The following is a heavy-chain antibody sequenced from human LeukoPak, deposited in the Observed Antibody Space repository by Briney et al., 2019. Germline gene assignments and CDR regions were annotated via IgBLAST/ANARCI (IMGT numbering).Heavy chain of an antibody. V-gene: IGHV3-23*01. CDR2: ISGSGGST. CDR3: AKGSRYDSSGYYY. CDR1: GFTFSSYA. Sequence: GGSLRLSCAASGFTFSSYAMSWVRQAPGKGLECVSAISGSGGSTYYADSVKGRFTISRDNSKNTLYLQMNSLRAEDTAVYYCAKGSRYDSSGYYYWGQGTLVTVSS. D-gene: IGHD3-22*01. J-gene: IGHJ4*02.